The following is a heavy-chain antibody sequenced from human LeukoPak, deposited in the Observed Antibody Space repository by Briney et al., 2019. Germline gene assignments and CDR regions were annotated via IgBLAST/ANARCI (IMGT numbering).Heavy chain of an antibody. V-gene: IGHV4-30-2*05. Sequence: PSETLSLTCTVSGGSISSGGYYWRWIRQPPGKGLEWIGYIYHSGSTYYNPSLKSRVTISVDTSKNQFSLKLSSVTAADTAVYYCARVMRLGPMIVGFDYWGQGTLVTVSS. CDR3: ARVMRLGPMIVGFDY. D-gene: IGHD3-22*01. J-gene: IGHJ4*02. CDR2: IYHSGST. CDR1: GGSISSGGYY.